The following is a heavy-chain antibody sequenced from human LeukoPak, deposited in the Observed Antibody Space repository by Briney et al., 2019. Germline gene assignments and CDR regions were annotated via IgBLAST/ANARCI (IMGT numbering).Heavy chain of an antibody. CDR3: ARGQNWNHDC. J-gene: IGHJ4*02. D-gene: IGHD1-1*01. CDR2: IKEDVGDK. CDR1: GFTFTSYW. V-gene: IGHV3-7*04. Sequence: GGSLRLSCAASGFTFTSYWMSWVRQAPGKGLEWVAHIKEDVGDKYYVDSVKGRFTISRDNAKNSLSLQMNSLRAEDTAVYYCARGQNWNHDCWGQGTLVTVSS.